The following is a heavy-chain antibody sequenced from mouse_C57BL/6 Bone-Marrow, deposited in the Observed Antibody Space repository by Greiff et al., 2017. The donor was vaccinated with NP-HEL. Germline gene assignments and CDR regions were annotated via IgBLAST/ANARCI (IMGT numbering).Heavy chain of an antibody. J-gene: IGHJ3*01. V-gene: IGHV2-6*01. CDR3: ASPYYGTPFAY. D-gene: IGHD1-1*01. CDR1: GFSLTSYG. CDR2: IWGVGST. Sequence: VHLVESGPGLVAPSQSLSITCTVSGFSLTSYGVDWVRQSPGKGLEWLGVIWGVGSTNYNSALKSRLSISKDNSKSQVFLKMNSLQTDDTAMYYCASPYYGTPFAYWGQGTLVTVSA.